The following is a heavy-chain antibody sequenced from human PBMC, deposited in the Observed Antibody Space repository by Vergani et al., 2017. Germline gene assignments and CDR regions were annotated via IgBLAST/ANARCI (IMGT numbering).Heavy chain of an antibody. D-gene: IGHD3-10*01. V-gene: IGHV4-59*01. CDR3: ARAGLVRGANWFDP. J-gene: IGHJ5*02. CDR2: IYYSGST. CDR1: GGSISSYY. Sequence: QVQLQESGPGLVKPSETLSLTCTVSGGSISSYYWSWIRPPPGKGLEWIGYIYYSGSTNYKPSLKSRVTISVDTSKNQFSLKLSSVTAADTAVYYCARAGLVRGANWFDPWGQGTLVTVSS.